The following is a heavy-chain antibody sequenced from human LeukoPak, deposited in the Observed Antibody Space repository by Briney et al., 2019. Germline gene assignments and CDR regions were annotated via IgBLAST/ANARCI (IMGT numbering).Heavy chain of an antibody. CDR3: ASKLSSSPYY. CDR2: IYHSGST. Sequence: SETLSLTCTVSGGSISSGGYYWSWIRQPPGKGLEWIGYIYHSGSTYYNPSLKSRVTISVDRSKNQFSLKLSSVTAADTAVYYCASKLSSSPYYWGQGTLVTVSS. V-gene: IGHV4-30-2*01. J-gene: IGHJ4*02. CDR1: GGSISSGGYY. D-gene: IGHD6-13*01.